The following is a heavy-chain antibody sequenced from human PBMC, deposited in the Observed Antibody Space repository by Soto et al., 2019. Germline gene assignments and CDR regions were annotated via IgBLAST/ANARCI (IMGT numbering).Heavy chain of an antibody. Sequence: QVQLVESGGGVVQPGRSLRLSCAASGFTFSSYGMHWVRQAPGKGLEWVAVISYDGSNKYYADSVKGRFTISRDNSKNTLYLQMNSLRAEDTAVYYCAKTGGSYYQYDYYGMDVW. J-gene: IGHJ6*01. V-gene: IGHV3-30*18. CDR1: GFTFSSYG. CDR3: AKTGGSYYQYDYYGMDV. D-gene: IGHD1-26*01. CDR2: ISYDGSNK.